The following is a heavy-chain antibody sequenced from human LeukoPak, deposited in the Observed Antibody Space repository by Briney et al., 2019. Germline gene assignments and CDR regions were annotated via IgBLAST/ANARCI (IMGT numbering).Heavy chain of an antibody. CDR1: GFTFSSYG. V-gene: IGHV3-30*02. CDR3: AKAPPYYDSSGYYLHFDY. J-gene: IGHJ4*02. D-gene: IGHD3-22*01. Sequence: GGSLRLSCAASGFTFSSYGMHWVRQASGKGLEWVAFIRYDGSNKYYADSVKGRFTISRDNSKNTLYLQMNSLRAEDTAVYYCAKAPPYYDSSGYYLHFDYWGQGTLVTVSS. CDR2: IRYDGSNK.